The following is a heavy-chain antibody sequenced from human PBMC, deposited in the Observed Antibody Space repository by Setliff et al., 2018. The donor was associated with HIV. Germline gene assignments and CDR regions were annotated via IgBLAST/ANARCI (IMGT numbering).Heavy chain of an antibody. V-gene: IGHV4-4*08. CDR2: IYTSGST. Sequence: SETLSLTCTVSGGSISSYYWSWIRQPPGKGLEWIGYIYTSGSTNYNPSLKSRVTISVDTSKNQFSLKENSVTAADTAVYYCARGTGSYGSDYWGQGTLVTVSS. D-gene: IGHD5-18*01. J-gene: IGHJ4*02. CDR1: GGSISSYY. CDR3: ARGTGSYGSDY.